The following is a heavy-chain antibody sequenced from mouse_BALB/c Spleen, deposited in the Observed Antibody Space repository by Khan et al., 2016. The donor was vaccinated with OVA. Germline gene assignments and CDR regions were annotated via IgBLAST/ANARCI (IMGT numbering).Heavy chain of an antibody. V-gene: IGHV5-15*02. D-gene: IGHD4-1*01. CDR2: ISDLAYTF. CDR1: GFTFSDYG. J-gene: IGHJ3*01. CDR3: ARGGGTAPFAY. Sequence: EVELVESGGGLVQPGGSRKLSCAASGFTFSDYGMAWVRQAPGKGPEWVAFISDLAYTFYYADTVTGRFTLSRENATNTLYLELSSLMAGDTAMYYCARGGGTAPFAYWVQGTLVTVSA.